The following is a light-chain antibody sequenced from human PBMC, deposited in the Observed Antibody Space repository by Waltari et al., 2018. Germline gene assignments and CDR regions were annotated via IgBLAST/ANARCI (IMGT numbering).Light chain of an antibody. CDR1: QSVRSY. J-gene: IGKJ4*02. CDR2: AAF. Sequence: EIVVTQSPPTLSLSRGDSAALSCRASQSVRSYLAWYQQKPGQAPRLLIYAAFNRATGIPARFSGSGSETDFTLTITSLEPEDSAVYYCQHRSSWPLTFGGGTKVEI. V-gene: IGKV3-11*01. CDR3: QHRSSWPLT.